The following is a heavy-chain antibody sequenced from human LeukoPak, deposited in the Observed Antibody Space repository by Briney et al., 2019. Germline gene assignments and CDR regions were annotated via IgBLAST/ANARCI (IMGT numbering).Heavy chain of an antibody. CDR1: GGSISSGGYY. Sequence: SETLSLTCTVSGGSISSGGYYWGWIRQPPGKGLEWIGSIYYSGSTYYNPSLKSRVTISVDTSKNQFSLKLSSVTAADTAVYYCARHQRGYDILTGYYYNWFDPWGQGTLVTVSS. CDR3: ARHQRGYDILTGYYYNWFDP. J-gene: IGHJ5*02. D-gene: IGHD3-9*01. CDR2: IYYSGST. V-gene: IGHV4-39*01.